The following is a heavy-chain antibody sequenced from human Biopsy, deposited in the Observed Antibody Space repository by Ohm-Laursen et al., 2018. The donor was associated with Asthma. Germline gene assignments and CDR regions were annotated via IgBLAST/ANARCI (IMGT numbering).Heavy chain of an antibody. D-gene: IGHD2-8*02. Sequence: GSLRLSCAASGFTVSRDHMFWVRQAPGKGLEWVSYMSSSGGTIYYADSVKGRFTISRDNAQNSLFLQMTSLGAEDTAVYYCASECTVATCPLAYWGQGALVTVSS. J-gene: IGHJ4*02. V-gene: IGHV3-11*01. CDR1: GFTVSRDH. CDR2: MSSSGGTI. CDR3: ASECTVATCPLAY.